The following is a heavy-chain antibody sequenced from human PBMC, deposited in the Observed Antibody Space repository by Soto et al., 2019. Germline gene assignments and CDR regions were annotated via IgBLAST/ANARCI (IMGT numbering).Heavy chain of an antibody. D-gene: IGHD1-1*01. Sequence: EVQLVQSGGGLVQPGRSLRLSCAASGFTFDDYSLHWVRQAPGKGLEWVSGITWDNGNMNYADSVKGRFTISRDNGQNSLHLQMNSLRPEDTAVYFCVKVRPRDGYNIHYDSWGQGSLVTVSP. CDR1: GFTFDDYS. CDR3: VKVRPRDGYNIHYDS. J-gene: IGHJ5*01. CDR2: ITWDNGNM. V-gene: IGHV3-9*01.